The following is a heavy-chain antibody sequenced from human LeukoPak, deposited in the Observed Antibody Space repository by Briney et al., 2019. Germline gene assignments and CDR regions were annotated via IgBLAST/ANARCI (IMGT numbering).Heavy chain of an antibody. Sequence: ASVKVSCKASGYTFNSYGISWVRQAPGQGLEWMGWISAYNGNTNYAQKLQGRVTMTTDTSTSTAYMELSSLRSEDTAVYYCAAAGNVAIAARYNYWGQGTLVTVSS. CDR3: AAAGNVAIAARYNY. CDR2: ISAYNGNT. J-gene: IGHJ4*02. CDR1: GYTFNSYG. V-gene: IGHV1-18*01. D-gene: IGHD6-6*01.